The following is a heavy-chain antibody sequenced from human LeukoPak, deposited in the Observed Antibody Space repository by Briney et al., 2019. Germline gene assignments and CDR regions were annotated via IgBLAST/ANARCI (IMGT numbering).Heavy chain of an antibody. D-gene: IGHD4-17*01. V-gene: IGHV3-15*01. CDR1: GLTFSNVW. Sequence: GGSLRLSCAASGLTFSNVWMSWVRQAPGKGLEWVGRIKSKTVGGTTDYAAPVKGRFTISTDDSKNTLHLQMNSLKTEDTAVYYCVRYGPRNYFDYWGQGTLVTVSS. CDR2: IKSKTVGGTT. CDR3: VRYGPRNYFDY. J-gene: IGHJ4*02.